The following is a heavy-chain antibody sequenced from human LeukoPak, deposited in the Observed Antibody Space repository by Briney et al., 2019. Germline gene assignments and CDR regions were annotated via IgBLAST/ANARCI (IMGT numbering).Heavy chain of an antibody. J-gene: IGHJ4*02. V-gene: IGHV1-18*04. CDR1: GYTFTGYY. CDR2: ISAYNGNT. Sequence: GASVKVSCKASGYTFTGYYMHWVRQAPGQGLEWMGWISAYNGNTNYAQKLQGRVTMTTDTSTSTAYMELRSLRSDDTAVYYCARVRDHYFDYWGQGTLVTVSS. CDR3: ARVRDHYFDY.